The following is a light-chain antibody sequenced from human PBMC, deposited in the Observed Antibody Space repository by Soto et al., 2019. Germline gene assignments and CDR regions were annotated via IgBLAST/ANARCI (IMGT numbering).Light chain of an antibody. Sequence: DIVLTQSPGTLSLSPGERATLSCRASQTINDNFLAWYQQKPGQSPRLLISGASIRAPGIPDRFSGSGSETDFTLTISRLEPEDFAFYYCEQYGNSPEISCGPGTKVDIK. CDR2: GAS. CDR3: EQYGNSPEIS. CDR1: QTINDNF. V-gene: IGKV3-20*01. J-gene: IGKJ3*01.